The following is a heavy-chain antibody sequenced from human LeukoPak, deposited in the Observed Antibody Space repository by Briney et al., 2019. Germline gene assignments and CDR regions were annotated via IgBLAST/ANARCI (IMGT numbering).Heavy chain of an antibody. D-gene: IGHD2-8*02. CDR2: IIPILGIA. CDR1: GGTFSSYA. J-gene: IGHJ3*02. V-gene: IGHV1-69*04. Sequence: SVKVSCKASGGTFSSYAISWVRQAPGQGLEWMGRIIPILGIANYAQKFQGRVTITADKSTSTAYMELSSLRSEDTAVYYCASVLGTMRDGAFDIWGQGTMVTVSS. CDR3: ASVLGTMRDGAFDI.